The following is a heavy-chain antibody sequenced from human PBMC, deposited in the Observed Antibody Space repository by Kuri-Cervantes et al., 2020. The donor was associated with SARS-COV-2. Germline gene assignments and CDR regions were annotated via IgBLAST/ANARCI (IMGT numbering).Heavy chain of an antibody. CDR1: GFTFSSYW. Sequence: GESLKISCAASGFTFSSYWMSWVRQAPGKGLEWVANIKQDGSEKYYVDSVKGRFTISRDNAKNSLYLQMNSLRAEDTAVYYCARTTYGSGSYWDDAFDIWGRGTMVTVSS. J-gene: IGHJ3*02. D-gene: IGHD3-10*01. CDR2: IKQDGSEK. CDR3: ARTTYGSGSYWDDAFDI. V-gene: IGHV3-7*01.